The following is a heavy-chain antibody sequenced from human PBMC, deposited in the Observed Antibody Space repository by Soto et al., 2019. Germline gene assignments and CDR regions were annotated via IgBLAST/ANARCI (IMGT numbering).Heavy chain of an antibody. D-gene: IGHD3-10*01. V-gene: IGHV3-43*01. CDR1: GFTFDDYT. J-gene: IGHJ6*02. Sequence: GGSLRLSCAASGFTFDDYTMHWVRQAPGKGLEWVSLISWDGGSTYYADSVKGRFTISRDNSKNSLYLQMNSLRTEDTALYYCAKDINLPGPGSRYYYYYGMDVWGQGTTVTVS. CDR3: AKDINLPGPGSRYYYYYGMDV. CDR2: ISWDGGST.